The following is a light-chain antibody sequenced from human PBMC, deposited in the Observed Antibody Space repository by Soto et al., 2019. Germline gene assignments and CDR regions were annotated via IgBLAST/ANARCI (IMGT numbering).Light chain of an antibody. J-gene: IGKJ5*01. CDR3: QQRADWPPIT. CDR2: DAS. V-gene: IGKV3-11*01. Sequence: ETVLTQSPATLSLSPGERATLSCRASQSINYYLAWYQQRPGQAPRLLIYDASTRPTGIPARFSGSGSGTDFTLTISSLEPEDSAVYYCQQRADWPPITFGQGTRLEIK. CDR1: QSINYY.